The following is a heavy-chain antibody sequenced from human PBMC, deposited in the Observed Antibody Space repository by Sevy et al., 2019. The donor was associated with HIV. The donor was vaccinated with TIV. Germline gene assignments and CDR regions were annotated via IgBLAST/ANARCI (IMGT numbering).Heavy chain of an antibody. CDR3: ARVFHTAMVTSGYYYYGMDV. Sequence: ASVKVSCKASGGTFSSYAISWVRQAPGQGLEWMGGIIPIFGTANYVQKFQGRVTITADESTGTAYMELSSLRSEDTAVYYCARVFHTAMVTSGYYYYGMDVWGQGTTVTVSS. CDR2: IIPIFGTA. J-gene: IGHJ6*02. CDR1: GGTFSSYA. D-gene: IGHD5-18*01. V-gene: IGHV1-69*13.